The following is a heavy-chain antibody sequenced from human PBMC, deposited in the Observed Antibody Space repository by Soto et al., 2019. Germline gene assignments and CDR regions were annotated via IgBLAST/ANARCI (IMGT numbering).Heavy chain of an antibody. D-gene: IGHD2-2*02. Sequence: SETLSLTCTVSGGSISSSSYYWGWIRQPPGKGLEWIGSIYYSGSTYYNPSLKSRVTISVDTSKNQFSLKLSSVTAADTAVYYCARHMYCSSTSCYKLYYYYYMDVWGKGTTVTVSS. CDR1: GGSISSSSYY. J-gene: IGHJ6*03. V-gene: IGHV4-39*01. CDR3: ARHMYCSSTSCYKLYYYYYMDV. CDR2: IYYSGST.